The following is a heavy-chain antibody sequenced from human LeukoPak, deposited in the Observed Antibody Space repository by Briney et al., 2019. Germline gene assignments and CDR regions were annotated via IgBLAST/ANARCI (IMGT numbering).Heavy chain of an antibody. CDR2: ISGSGGST. CDR3: AKVDIVVVVAGYFDY. D-gene: IGHD2-15*01. Sequence: AGGSLRLSCAASGFTFSSYAMSWVRQAPGKGLEWVSAISGSGGSTYNADSVKGRFTISRDNSKNTLYLQMNSLRAEDTAVYYCAKVDIVVVVAGYFDYWGQGTLVTVSS. CDR1: GFTFSSYA. V-gene: IGHV3-23*01. J-gene: IGHJ4*02.